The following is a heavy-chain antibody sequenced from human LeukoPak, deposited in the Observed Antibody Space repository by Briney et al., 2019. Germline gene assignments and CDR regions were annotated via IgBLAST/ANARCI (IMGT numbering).Heavy chain of an antibody. D-gene: IGHD3-10*01. J-gene: IGHJ4*02. CDR1: GSTLTEIS. CDR2: FGPQVGET. Sequence: ASVKVSCKVSGSTLTEISIGWVRQAPGKGLECMGTFGPQVGETIHAQNLQGRLKMTADTSTDTAYMEVTSLQSEDTAVYYCATGAMVYEYWGQGTLVTVSS. CDR3: ATGAMVYEY. V-gene: IGHV1-24*01.